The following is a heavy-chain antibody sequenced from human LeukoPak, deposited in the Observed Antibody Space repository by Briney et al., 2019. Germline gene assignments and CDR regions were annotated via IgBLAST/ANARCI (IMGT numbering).Heavy chain of an antibody. D-gene: IGHD2-2*01. V-gene: IGHV3-74*01. CDR1: GFIFSSYW. J-gene: IGHJ4*02. CDR3: ARRVVVPAAPYHFDY. Sequence: GGSLRLSCAASGFIFSSYWMHWVRQAPGKGLVWVSRINSDGSSTSYADSVKGRFTISRDNAKNTLYLQMNSLRAEDMAVYYCARRVVVPAAPYHFDYWGQGTLVTVSS. CDR2: INSDGSST.